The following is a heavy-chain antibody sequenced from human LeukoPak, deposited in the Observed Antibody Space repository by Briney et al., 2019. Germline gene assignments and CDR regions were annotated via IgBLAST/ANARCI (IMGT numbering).Heavy chain of an antibody. V-gene: IGHV4-61*01. Sequence: SETLSLTCTVSGGSFSSGSYYWSWIRQPPGKGLEWIGYIYYSGSTNYNPSLKSRVTISVDTSKNQFSLKLSSVTAADTAVYYCAREGTANWFDPWGQGTLVTVSS. D-gene: IGHD2-21*02. CDR3: AREGTANWFDP. CDR2: IYYSGST. CDR1: GGSFSSGSYY. J-gene: IGHJ5*02.